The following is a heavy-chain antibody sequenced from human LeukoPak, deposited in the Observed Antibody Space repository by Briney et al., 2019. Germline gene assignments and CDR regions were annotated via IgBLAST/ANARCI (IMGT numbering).Heavy chain of an antibody. Sequence: GGSLRLSCAASGFTFSSYWMHWVRQAPGKGLVWVSRIDTDGSSTIYADSVKGRFTISRDNAKNTLYLQMNSLRAEDTAVYYCTRGYVGNDYWGLGTLVTVSS. CDR2: IDTDGSST. D-gene: IGHD5-12*01. V-gene: IGHV3-74*01. CDR3: TRGYVGNDY. CDR1: GFTFSSYW. J-gene: IGHJ4*02.